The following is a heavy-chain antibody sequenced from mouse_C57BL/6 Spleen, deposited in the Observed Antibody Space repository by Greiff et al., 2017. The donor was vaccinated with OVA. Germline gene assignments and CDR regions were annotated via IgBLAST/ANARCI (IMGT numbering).Heavy chain of an antibody. Sequence: VQGVESGPELVKPGASVKISCKASGYAFSSSWMNWVKQRPGKGLEWIGRIYPGDGDTNYNGKFKGKATLTADKSSSTAYMQLSSLTSEDSAVYFCARMGDYDYDGGFAYWGQGTLVTVSA. D-gene: IGHD2-4*01. CDR2: IYPGDGDT. CDR3: ARMGDYDYDGGFAY. V-gene: IGHV1-82*01. J-gene: IGHJ3*01. CDR1: GYAFSSSW.